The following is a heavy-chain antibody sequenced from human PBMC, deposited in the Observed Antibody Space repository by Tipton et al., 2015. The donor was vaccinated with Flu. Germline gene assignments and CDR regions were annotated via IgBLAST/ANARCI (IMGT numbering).Heavy chain of an antibody. J-gene: IGHJ6*02. CDR2: IYYSGST. D-gene: IGHD6-19*01. CDR3: ARLMVAGTDYYYGMDV. Sequence: TLSLTCTVSGGSISRYYWSWIRQPPGKGLEWIGYIYYSGSTNYNPSLKSRVTISVDTSKNQFSPKLSSVTAADTAVYYCARLMVAGTDYYYGMDVWAKGPRSPSP. V-gene: IGHV4-59*08. CDR1: GGSISRYY.